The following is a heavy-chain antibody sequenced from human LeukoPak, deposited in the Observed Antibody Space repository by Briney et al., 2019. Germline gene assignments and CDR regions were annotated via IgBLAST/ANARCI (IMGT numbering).Heavy chain of an antibody. Sequence: AASVKVSCKASGGTFSSYAISWVRQAPGQGLEWMGGIIPIFGTANYAQKFQGRVTITADESTSTAYMELSSLRSEDTAVYYCARAMVRGDTNGVLDVWGRGTTVTVSS. CDR1: GGTFSSYA. D-gene: IGHD3-10*01. V-gene: IGHV1-69*13. J-gene: IGHJ6*04. CDR2: IIPIFGTA. CDR3: ARAMVRGDTNGVLDV.